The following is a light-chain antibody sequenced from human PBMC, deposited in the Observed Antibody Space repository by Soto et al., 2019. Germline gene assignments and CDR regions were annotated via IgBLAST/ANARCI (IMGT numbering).Light chain of an antibody. CDR3: TSYTRDTALV. Sequence: QSALTQPASVSGSPGQSITISCTGTSSDVGTYNYVSWYQHHPGKAPKLIIYEVSNRPSGVSNRFSGSKSGSTASLTISGLQAEDEADYHCTSYTRDTALVFGTGKRVSVL. J-gene: IGLJ1*01. CDR2: EVS. CDR1: SSDVGTYNY. V-gene: IGLV2-14*01.